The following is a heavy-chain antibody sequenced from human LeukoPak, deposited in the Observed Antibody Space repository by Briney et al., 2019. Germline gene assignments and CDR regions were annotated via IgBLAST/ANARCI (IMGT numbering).Heavy chain of an antibody. V-gene: IGHV1-69*04. CDR1: GGTFSSYA. CDR2: IIPILGIA. Sequence: SVKVSCKASGGTFSSYAISWVRQAPGQGLEWMGRIIPILGIANYAQKFQGRVTITADKSTSTAYMELSSLRSEDMAVYYCASCSKGATAGDYYYGMDVWGQGTTVTVSS. CDR3: ASCSKGATAGDYYYGMDV. D-gene: IGHD1-26*01. J-gene: IGHJ6*02.